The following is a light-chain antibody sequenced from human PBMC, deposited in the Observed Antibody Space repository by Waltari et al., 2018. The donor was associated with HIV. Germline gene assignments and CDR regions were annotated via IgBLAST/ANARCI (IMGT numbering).Light chain of an antibody. CDR2: WAS. CDR3: QQYFSHPYT. CDR1: QGVFYTSNKKNY. V-gene: IGKV4-1*01. J-gene: IGKJ2*01. Sequence: DIVMTQSPDSLAVSLGERATLSCKPSQGVFYTSNKKNYIAWYQQKAGQPPKLLVFWASTRESGVPDRFSGSESGTDFTLTISSLQPEDVAVYYCQQYFSHPYTFGRGTKLEIK.